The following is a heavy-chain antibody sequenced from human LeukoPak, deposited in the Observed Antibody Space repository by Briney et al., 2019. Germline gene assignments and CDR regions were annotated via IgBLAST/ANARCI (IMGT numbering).Heavy chain of an antibody. CDR1: GGSISSGGYS. J-gene: IGHJ4*02. CDR3: ARGITMVQLGAWSTYYFDY. V-gene: IGHV4-30-2*01. Sequence: KPSQTLSLTCAVSGGSISSGGYSWSWIRQPPGKGLEWIGYIYHSGSTYYNPSFKSRVTISVDRSKNQFSLKLSSVTAADTAVYYCARGITMVQLGAWSTYYFDYWGQGTLVTVSS. D-gene: IGHD3-10*01. CDR2: IYHSGST.